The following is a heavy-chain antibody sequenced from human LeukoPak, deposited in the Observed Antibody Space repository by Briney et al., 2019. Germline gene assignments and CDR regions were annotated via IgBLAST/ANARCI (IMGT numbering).Heavy chain of an antibody. CDR1: GYTFTGYY. V-gene: IGHV1-2*02. J-gene: IGHJ5*02. D-gene: IGHD1-26*01. Sequence: ASVKVSCKASGYTFTGYYMHWVRQAPGRGLEWMGWINPNSGGTNYAQKFQGRVTMTRDTSISTAYMELSRLRSDDTAVYYCASGPPSGSYDPIWFDPWGQGTLVTVSS. CDR3: ASGPPSGSYDPIWFDP. CDR2: INPNSGGT.